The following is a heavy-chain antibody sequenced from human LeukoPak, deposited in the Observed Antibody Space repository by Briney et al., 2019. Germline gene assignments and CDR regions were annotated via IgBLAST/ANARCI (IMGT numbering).Heavy chain of an antibody. CDR2: IYIAGTT. CDR3: ARGGGTAGYYYQMDV. J-gene: IGHJ6*02. CDR1: GFSVSNNY. D-gene: IGHD1-1*01. Sequence: PGGSLRLSCAVSGFSVSNNYVSWVRQAPGKGLEWVAIIYIAGTTYHADSVRGRFIISRDNSKNTVYLQMNSLRADDTAVYYCARGGGTAGYYYQMDVWGQGTMVTVSS. V-gene: IGHV3-66*01.